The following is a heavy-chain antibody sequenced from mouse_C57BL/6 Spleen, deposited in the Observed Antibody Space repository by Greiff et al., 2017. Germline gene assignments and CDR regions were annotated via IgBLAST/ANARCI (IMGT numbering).Heavy chain of an antibody. CDR3: ARAFTTVVDWYFGV. J-gene: IGHJ1*03. Sequence: QVQLQQPGAELVMPGASVKLSCKASGYTFTSYWMNWVKQRPGQGLEWIGEIDPSDSYTNYNQKFKGKSTLTVDKSSSTAYMQLSSLTSEDSAVYYCARAFTTVVDWYFGVWGTGTTVTVSS. D-gene: IGHD1-1*01. CDR2: IDPSDSYT. CDR1: GYTFTSYW. V-gene: IGHV1-69*01.